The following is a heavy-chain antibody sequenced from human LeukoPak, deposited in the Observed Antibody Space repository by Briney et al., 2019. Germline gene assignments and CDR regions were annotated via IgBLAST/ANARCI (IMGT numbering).Heavy chain of an antibody. V-gene: IGHV3-7*01. D-gene: IGHD6-19*01. J-gene: IGHJ4*02. CDR3: ASTDLSSGWYIFNY. CDR2: IKQDGSEK. CDR1: GFTFSSYW. Sequence: PGGSLRLSCAASGFTFSSYWMSWVRQAPGTGLEGVANIKQDGSEKYYVDSVKGRFTISRDNAKNSQYLQMNSLRAEDTAVYYCASTDLSSGWYIFNYWGQGTLVTVSS.